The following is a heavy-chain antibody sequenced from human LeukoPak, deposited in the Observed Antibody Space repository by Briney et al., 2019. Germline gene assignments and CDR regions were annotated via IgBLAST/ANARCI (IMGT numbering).Heavy chain of an antibody. CDR3: ARIPARYSYGWGGSNWFDP. J-gene: IGHJ5*02. CDR1: GYTFTSYD. D-gene: IGHD5-18*01. Sequence: GASVKVSCKASGYTFTSYDINWVRQATGQGLEWMGWMNPNSGNTGYAQKFQGRVTMTRNTSISTAYMELSSLRSEDTAVYYCARIPARYSYGWGGSNWFDPWGQGTLVTVSS. V-gene: IGHV1-8*01. CDR2: MNPNSGNT.